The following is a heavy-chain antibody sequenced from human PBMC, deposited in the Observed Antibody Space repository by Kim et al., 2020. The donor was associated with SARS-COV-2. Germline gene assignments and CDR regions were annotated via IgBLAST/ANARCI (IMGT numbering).Heavy chain of an antibody. Sequence: ASVKVSCKVSGYTLTELSMHWVRQAPGKGLEWMGGFDPEDGETIYAQKFQGRVTMTEDTSTDTAYMELSSLRPEDTAVYYCATLDSSGYYKEYYFDYWGQRPLVPVSS. V-gene: IGHV1-24*01. CDR1: GYTLTELS. CDR3: ATLDSSGYYKEYYFDY. CDR2: FDPEDGET. J-gene: IGHJ4*02. D-gene: IGHD3-22*01.